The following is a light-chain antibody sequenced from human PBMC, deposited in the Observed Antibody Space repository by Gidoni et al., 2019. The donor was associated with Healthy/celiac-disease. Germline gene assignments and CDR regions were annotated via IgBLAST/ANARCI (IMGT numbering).Light chain of an antibody. CDR3: LLSYSGAVWV. CDR2: DTS. Sequence: QAVVTQEPSLTVSPGGTVTLTCGSSTGAVTSGHYPYWFQQKPGQAPRTLIYDTSNKHSWTPARFSGSLLGGKAALTLSGAQPEDEAEYYCLLSYSGAVWVCGGGTKLTVL. J-gene: IGLJ3*02. CDR1: TGAVTSGHY. V-gene: IGLV7-46*01.